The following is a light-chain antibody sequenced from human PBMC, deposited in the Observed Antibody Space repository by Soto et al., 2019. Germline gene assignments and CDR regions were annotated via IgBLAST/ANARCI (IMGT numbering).Light chain of an antibody. J-gene: IGKJ1*01. V-gene: IGKV3D-15*01. CDR2: DAS. CDR1: QSVSSY. Sequence: EIVLTQSPGTLSLSPGERATLSCRASQSVSSYLAWYQQKPGQAPRLLIYDASNRATGIPARFSGSGSGTEFTLTISSLQSEDFAVYYCQQYNNRPSTFGQGTKVDIK. CDR3: QQYNNRPST.